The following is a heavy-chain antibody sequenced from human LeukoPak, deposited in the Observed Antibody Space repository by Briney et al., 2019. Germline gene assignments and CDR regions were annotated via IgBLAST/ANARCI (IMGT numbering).Heavy chain of an antibody. D-gene: IGHD3-3*01. CDR1: GGSFSSYT. V-gene: IGHV1-69*05. CDR3: ARAFAPPLGVLTVGDFYYYMDV. Sequence: SVKVSCKASGGSFSSYTINWVRQAPGQGLEWMGGIIPIFGSATYAQKFQGRVSITTDESTSTAYLELSSLRSDDTAVFYCARAFAPPLGVLTVGDFYYYMDVWGKGTTVTVSS. CDR2: IIPIFGSA. J-gene: IGHJ6*03.